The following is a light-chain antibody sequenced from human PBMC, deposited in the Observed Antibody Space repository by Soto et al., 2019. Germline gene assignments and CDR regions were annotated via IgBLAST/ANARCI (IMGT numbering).Light chain of an antibody. CDR1: QSIVYSDGHAY. J-gene: IGKJ1*01. CDR3: MQGTHWPPT. Sequence: DVVMTQSPLSLSVTLGQPASISCWSSQSIVYSDGHAYLNWFHQRPGQSPRRLIYQVSKRDSGVXDXSSGSGSGSDFTLKISRVEDEDVGVYYCMQGTHWPPTFGRGTKVEIK. CDR2: QVS. V-gene: IGKV2-30*01.